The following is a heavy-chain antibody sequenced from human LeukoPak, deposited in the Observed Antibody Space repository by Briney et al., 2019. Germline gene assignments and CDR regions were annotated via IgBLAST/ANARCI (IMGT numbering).Heavy chain of an antibody. CDR2: ISGSGGST. CDR1: GFTFSSYA. Sequence: PGGSLRLSCAASGFTFSSYAMSWVRQAPGKGLEWVSAISGSGGSTYYADSVKGRFTISRDNSKNTLYLQMNSLRAEDTAVYYCASGPYCSGGSWCVYLVTPYYWGQGTLVTVSS. J-gene: IGHJ4*02. V-gene: IGHV3-23*01. D-gene: IGHD2-15*01. CDR3: ASGPYCSGGSWCVYLVTPYY.